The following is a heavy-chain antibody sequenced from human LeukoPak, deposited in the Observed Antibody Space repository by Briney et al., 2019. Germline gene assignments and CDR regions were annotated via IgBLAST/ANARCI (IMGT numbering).Heavy chain of an antibody. V-gene: IGHV3-53*05. Sequence: GGSLRLSCAASGFTVSRTYMSWVRQAPGKGLEWVSVIYTGGSTYYGDSAKGRFTISRDNSKNTLYLQMNSLRVEDTAVYYCARDRHIAAAGYYFDYWGQGTLVTVSS. CDR2: IYTGGST. D-gene: IGHD6-25*01. CDR3: ARDRHIAAAGYYFDY. J-gene: IGHJ4*02. CDR1: GFTVSRTY.